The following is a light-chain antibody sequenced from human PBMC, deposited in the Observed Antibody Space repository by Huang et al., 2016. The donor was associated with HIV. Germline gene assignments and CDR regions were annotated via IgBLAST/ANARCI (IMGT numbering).Light chain of an antibody. V-gene: IGKV3-15*01. CDR1: QSVSSN. J-gene: IGKJ1*01. CDR3: QQDNNWPPWT. Sequence: EIVMTQSPATLSVSPGERATISCRASQSVSSNLAWYQQKPGQAPRLLIYGASTRATGSAAMFSSSGAGTEFTLTISSLKSEDFAVYYCQQDNNWPPWTCGQGTKVEVK. CDR2: GAS.